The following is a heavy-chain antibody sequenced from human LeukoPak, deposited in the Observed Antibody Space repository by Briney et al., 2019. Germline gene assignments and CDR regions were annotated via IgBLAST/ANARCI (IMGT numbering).Heavy chain of an antibody. CDR3: ARDILLIAAAGKRDAFDI. Sequence: ASVKVSCKASGYTFTSYGISWVRQASGQGLEWMGWISAYNGNTNYAQKLQGRVTMTTDTSTSTAYMELRSLRSDDTAVYYCARDILLIAAAGKRDAFDIWGQGTMVTVSS. J-gene: IGHJ3*02. CDR2: ISAYNGNT. D-gene: IGHD6-13*01. CDR1: GYTFTSYG. V-gene: IGHV1-18*01.